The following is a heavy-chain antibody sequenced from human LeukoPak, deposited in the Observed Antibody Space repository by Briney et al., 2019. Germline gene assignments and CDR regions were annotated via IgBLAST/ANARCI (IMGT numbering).Heavy chain of an antibody. CDR1: GYTFTSYD. D-gene: IGHD3-22*01. CDR3: ARGYYDSSGVQLFDI. CDR2: MNPNSGNT. Sequence: ASVKVSCKASGYTFTSYDINWVRQATGQGLEWMGWMNPNSGNTGYAQKFRGRVTMTRNTSISTAYMELSSLRSEDTAVYYCARGYYDSSGVQLFDIWGQGTMVTVSS. V-gene: IGHV1-8*01. J-gene: IGHJ3*02.